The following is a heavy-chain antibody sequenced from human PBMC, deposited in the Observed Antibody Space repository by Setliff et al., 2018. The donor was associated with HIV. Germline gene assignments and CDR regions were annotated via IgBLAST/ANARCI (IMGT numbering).Heavy chain of an antibody. CDR2: INEDGSEK. Sequence: SGSSYYWGWVRQAPGKGLEWVAHINEDGSEKYYVDSVKGRFTISRDNAQNSLYLQVNSLRSEDTAVYYCARDPGLTSAFYMDVWGKGTTVTVSS. D-gene: IGHD4-4*01. CDR1: SGSSYY. V-gene: IGHV3-7*03. CDR3: ARDPGLTSAFYMDV. J-gene: IGHJ6*03.